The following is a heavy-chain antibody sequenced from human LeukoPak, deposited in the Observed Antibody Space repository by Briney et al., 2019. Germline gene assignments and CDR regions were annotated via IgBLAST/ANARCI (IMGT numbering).Heavy chain of an antibody. V-gene: IGHV4-4*02. CDR1: GASISSPNW. CDR2: IYHGGST. Sequence: SETLSLTCAVSGASISSPNWWSWVRQPPGKGLEWIGEIYHGGSTNYNPSLESRATISVDKSKNQFSLKLNSVTAADTAVYYYYMDVWGKGTTVSVSS. J-gene: IGHJ6*03. CDR3: YMDV.